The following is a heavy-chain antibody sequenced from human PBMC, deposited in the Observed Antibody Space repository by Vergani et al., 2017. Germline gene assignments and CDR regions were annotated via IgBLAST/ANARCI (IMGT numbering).Heavy chain of an antibody. V-gene: IGHV3-7*03. CDR1: GFTVSSNY. J-gene: IGHJ6*03. Sequence: EVQLVESGGGLVQPGGSLRLSCAASGFTVSSNYMSWVRQAPGKGLEWVANIKQDGSEKYYVDSVKGRFTISRDNAKNSLYLQMNSLRAEDTAVYYCARVRGGYDGSFYYYYMDVWGKGTTVTVSS. CDR3: ARVRGGYDGSFYYYYMDV. CDR2: IKQDGSEK. D-gene: IGHD5-12*01.